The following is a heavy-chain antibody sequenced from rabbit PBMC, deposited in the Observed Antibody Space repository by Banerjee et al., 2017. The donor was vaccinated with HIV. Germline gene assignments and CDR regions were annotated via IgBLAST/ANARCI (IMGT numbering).Heavy chain of an antibody. CDR1: GFSFSSRYW. D-gene: IGHD4-2*01. CDR3: ARGSAGGGDGLNL. V-gene: IGHV1S45*01. J-gene: IGHJ4*01. CDR2: IYTDSGSA. Sequence: QEQLEESGGDLVKPEGSLTLTCTASGFSFSSRYWICWVRQAPGKRLEWIGCIYTDSGSAYYASWAKGRFTISKTSSTTVTLQMTSLTAADTATYFCARGSAGGGDGLNLWGPGTL.